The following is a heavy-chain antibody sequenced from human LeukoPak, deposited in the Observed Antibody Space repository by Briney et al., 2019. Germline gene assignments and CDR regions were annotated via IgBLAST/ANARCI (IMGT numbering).Heavy chain of an antibody. CDR1: GYTFTSHY. V-gene: IGHV1-46*01. CDR2: INPSAGTT. D-gene: IGHD6-6*01. CDR3: ARDVLFYYGMDV. Sequence: ASVKVSCKASGYTFTSHYMHWVRQAPGQGFEWMGIINPSAGTTSHAQKFQGRLTMTRDTSTSTVYMELSSLRSEDTAVYYCARDVLFYYGMDVWGQGTTVTVSS. J-gene: IGHJ6*02.